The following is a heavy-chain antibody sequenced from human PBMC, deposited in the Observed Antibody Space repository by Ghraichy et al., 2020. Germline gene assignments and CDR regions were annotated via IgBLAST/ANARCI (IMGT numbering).Heavy chain of an antibody. D-gene: IGHD6-19*01. CDR1: GGSISSYY. J-gene: IGHJ4*02. Sequence: SETLSLTCTVSGGSISSYYWSWIRQPPGKGLEWIGYIYYSGSTNYNPSLKSRVTISVDTSKNQFSLKLSSVTAADTAVYYCARSPSSGWYGGVGPTFDYWGQGTLVTVSS. V-gene: IGHV4-59*01. CDR3: ARSPSSGWYGGVGPTFDY. CDR2: IYYSGST.